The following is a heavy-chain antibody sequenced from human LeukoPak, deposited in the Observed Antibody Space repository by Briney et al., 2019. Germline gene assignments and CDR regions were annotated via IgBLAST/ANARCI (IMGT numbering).Heavy chain of an antibody. CDR2: INPNSGGT. CDR3: ARGLGIDAFDI. D-gene: IGHD7-27*01. V-gene: IGHV1-2*02. Sequence: ASVKVSCKASGYTFTSYGISWVRQAPGQGLEWMGWINPNSGGTNYAQKFQGRVTMTRDTSISTAYMELSRLRSDDTAVYYCARGLGIDAFDIWGQGTMVTVSS. J-gene: IGHJ3*02. CDR1: GYTFTSYG.